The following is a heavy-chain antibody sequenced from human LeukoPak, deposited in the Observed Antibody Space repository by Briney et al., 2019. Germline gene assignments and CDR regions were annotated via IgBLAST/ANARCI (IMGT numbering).Heavy chain of an antibody. CDR2: ISGSGGST. D-gene: IGHD3-10*01. J-gene: IGHJ2*01. CDR1: GFTFSSYG. Sequence: GGSLRLSCAASGFTFSSYGMSWVRQAPGKGLEWVSGISGSGGSTYYADSVMGRFTISRDNSKNTLYLQMNSLRVEDTAVYYCAKEGKLLWYGELSGSWYFDVWGRGTLVTVSS. V-gene: IGHV3-23*01. CDR3: AKEGKLLWYGELSGSWYFDV.